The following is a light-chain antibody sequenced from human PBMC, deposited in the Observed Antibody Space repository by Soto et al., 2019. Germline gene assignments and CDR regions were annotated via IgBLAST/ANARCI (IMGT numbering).Light chain of an antibody. CDR1: QSVSSN. J-gene: IGKJ4*01. Sequence: EIVMTQSPATLSVSPGERATLSCRSSQSVSSNLAWYQQKPGQAPRLLIYGASTRATGIPARFSGSGSGTEFTLTISSLQSEDFAVYYRQHYMFWPLSCGGAPKV. CDR2: GAS. V-gene: IGKV3-15*01. CDR3: QHYMFWPLS.